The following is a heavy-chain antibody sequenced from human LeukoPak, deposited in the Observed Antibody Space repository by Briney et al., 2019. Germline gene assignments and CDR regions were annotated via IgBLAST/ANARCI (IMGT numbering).Heavy chain of an antibody. D-gene: IGHD1-1*01. CDR2: ISSSSSYI. Sequence: PGGSLRLCCAASGFTFSSYSMNWVRQAPGKGLEWVSSISSSSSYIYYADSVKGRFTISRDNAKNSLYLQMNSLRAEDTAVYYCARDPALDGAFDIWGQGTMVTVSS. V-gene: IGHV3-21*01. J-gene: IGHJ3*02. CDR3: ARDPALDGAFDI. CDR1: GFTFSSYS.